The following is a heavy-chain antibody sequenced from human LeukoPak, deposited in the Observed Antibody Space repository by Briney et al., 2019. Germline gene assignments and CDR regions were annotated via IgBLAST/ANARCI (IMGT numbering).Heavy chain of an antibody. Sequence: SETLSLTCSVSGDSISGFYWDWIRQSPEKGLEWIAVTHYSGTTNYNPSLKSRVTISIDTSRQQFFLKLSSVTAADTAVYYCVLAPNSNWFDFWGQGTRVTVSS. J-gene: IGHJ5*01. D-gene: IGHD2-8*01. V-gene: IGHV4-59*12. CDR3: VLAPNSNWFDF. CDR2: THYSGTT. CDR1: GDSISGFY.